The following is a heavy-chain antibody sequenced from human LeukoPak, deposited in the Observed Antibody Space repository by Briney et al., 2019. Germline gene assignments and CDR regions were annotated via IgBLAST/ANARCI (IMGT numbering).Heavy chain of an antibody. V-gene: IGHV3-48*02. CDR1: GFTFSSYS. CDR3: ASSGSYRFDY. D-gene: IGHD1-26*01. Sequence: GGSLRLSCAASGFTFSSYSMNWVRQAPGKGLEWVSHITASGTAMFYAGSVKGRFTISRDNAKNSLYLQMNSLRDEDTAVYYCASSGSYRFDYWGQGTLVTVSS. CDR2: ITASGTAM. J-gene: IGHJ4*02.